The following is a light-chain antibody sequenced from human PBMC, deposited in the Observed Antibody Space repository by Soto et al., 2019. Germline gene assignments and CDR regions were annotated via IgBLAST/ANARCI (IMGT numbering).Light chain of an antibody. CDR1: QNIGVW. CDR2: TAS. V-gene: IGKV1-39*01. CDR3: QQSYSTPWT. J-gene: IGKJ1*01. Sequence: IEINQSHSTLSASVGDRVTIACRASQNIGVWLAWYQQKPGKAPKLLIYTASSLQSGVPSRFSGSGSGTDFTLTISSLQPEDFATYYCQQSYSTPWTFGQGTKVDI.